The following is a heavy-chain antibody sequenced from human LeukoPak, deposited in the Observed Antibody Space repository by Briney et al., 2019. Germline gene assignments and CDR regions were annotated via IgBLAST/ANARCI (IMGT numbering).Heavy chain of an antibody. J-gene: IGHJ6*04. CDR3: AELGITMIGGV. Sequence: GESLRLSCAASGFTFSSYEMNWVGQAPGKGLEWVSYISSSGSTIYYADSVKGRFTISRDNAKNSLYLQMHSLRAEDTAVYYCAELGITMIGGVWGKGTTATISS. CDR2: ISSSGSTI. D-gene: IGHD3-10*02. V-gene: IGHV3-48*03. CDR1: GFTFSSYE.